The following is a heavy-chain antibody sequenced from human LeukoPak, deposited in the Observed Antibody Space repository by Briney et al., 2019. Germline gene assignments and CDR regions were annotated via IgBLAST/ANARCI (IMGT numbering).Heavy chain of an antibody. CDR2: ISSSSGTI. D-gene: IGHD1-26*01. J-gene: IGHJ5*02. Sequence: GGSLRLSCAASGFTFSSYSMNWVRQAPGKGLEWVSYISSSSGTIHYADSVKGRFTISRDNAENLLFLQMDSLRDEDTAVYYCARDEAYSGTYAVTWGEGTLDTVSS. CDR1: GFTFSSYS. CDR3: ARDEAYSGTYAVT. V-gene: IGHV3-48*02.